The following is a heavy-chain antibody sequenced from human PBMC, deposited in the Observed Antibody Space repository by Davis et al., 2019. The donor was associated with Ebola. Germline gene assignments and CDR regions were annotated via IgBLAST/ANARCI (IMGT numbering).Heavy chain of an antibody. CDR3: AKDNGVVVTAIPEGYFDL. Sequence: GESLKISCVASGFTLSRSDMHWVRQVAGKGLEWVSAIGSPGDTYYRDSVKGRFTISRENAKNSLFLQMNSLRAEDTAVYYCAKDNGVVVTAIPEGYFDLWGRGTLVTVSS. V-gene: IGHV3-13*01. CDR1: GFTLSRSD. CDR2: IGSPGDT. D-gene: IGHD2-21*02. J-gene: IGHJ2*01.